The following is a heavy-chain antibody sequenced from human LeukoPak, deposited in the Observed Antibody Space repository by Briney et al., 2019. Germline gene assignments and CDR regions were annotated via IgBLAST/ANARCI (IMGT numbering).Heavy chain of an antibody. Sequence: GGSLRLSCAASGFAFSSYAMSWVRQAPGKGLEWVSAISGSGGSTYYADSVKGRFTISRDNSKNTLYLQMNSLRAEDTAVYYCANTVVRGVTSDYWGQGTLVTVSS. D-gene: IGHD3-10*01. CDR1: GFAFSSYA. CDR3: ANTVVRGVTSDY. V-gene: IGHV3-23*01. CDR2: ISGSGGST. J-gene: IGHJ4*02.